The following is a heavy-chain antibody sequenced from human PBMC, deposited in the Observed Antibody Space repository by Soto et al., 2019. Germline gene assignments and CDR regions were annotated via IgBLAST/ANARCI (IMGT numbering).Heavy chain of an antibody. V-gene: IGHV3-21*01. CDR1: AFTSSSYS. J-gene: IGHJ1*01. Sequence: GGSLRLSCAASAFTSSSYSMIWFRLVPEKGMEWVSSISSSSSYIYYADSGKGRFTISRDNAKNSLYLQMNSLIADDTAVFYCSAAREVVATLSFLNFWGQATLVNISS. CDR2: ISSSSSYI. D-gene: IGHD2-15*01. CDR3: SAAREVVATLSFLNF.